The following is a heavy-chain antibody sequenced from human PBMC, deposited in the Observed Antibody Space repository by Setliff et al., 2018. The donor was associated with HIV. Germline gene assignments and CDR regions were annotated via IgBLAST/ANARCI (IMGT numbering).Heavy chain of an antibody. D-gene: IGHD3-10*01. CDR3: AGPRGDEAFDI. V-gene: IGHV1-69*10. J-gene: IGHJ3*02. CDR1: GGTSSTHA. CDR2: IISNLDIT. Sequence: SVKVSCKASGGTSSTHAINWVRQAPGQGLEWMGQIISNLDITTYAQSLQGRVTITADESTSTFYMELSSLRSADTAVYYCAGPRGDEAFDIWGQGTKVTVSS.